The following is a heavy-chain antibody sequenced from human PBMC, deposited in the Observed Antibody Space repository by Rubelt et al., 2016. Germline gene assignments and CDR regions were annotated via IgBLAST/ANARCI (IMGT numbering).Heavy chain of an antibody. CDR3: ARDKLPRYGMDV. D-gene: IGHD5-24*01. Sequence: QVQLQQWGAGLLKPSETLSLTCAVFGGSFSGYYWTWIRQPPGKGLEWIGEINHSGSANYNLSLKSRLTISVDTSKNQFSLKLSFVTAADTAVYYCARDKLPRYGMDVWGQGTTVTVSS. CDR1: GGSFSGYY. V-gene: IGHV4-34*01. CDR2: INHSGSA. J-gene: IGHJ6*02.